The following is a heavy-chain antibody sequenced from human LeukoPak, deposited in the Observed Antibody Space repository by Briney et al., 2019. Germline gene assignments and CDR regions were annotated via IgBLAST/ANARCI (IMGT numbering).Heavy chain of an antibody. CDR1: GFTFSSYS. V-gene: IGHV3-21*01. D-gene: IGHD2-15*01. Sequence: GGSLRHSCAASGFTFSSYSMNWVRQAPGKGLEWVSSISSSGSYIYYADSVKGRFTISRDNAKNSLYLQMNSLRAEDTAVYYCARDCSGGSCFSDYWGQGTLVTVSS. J-gene: IGHJ4*02. CDR3: ARDCSGGSCFSDY. CDR2: ISSSGSYI.